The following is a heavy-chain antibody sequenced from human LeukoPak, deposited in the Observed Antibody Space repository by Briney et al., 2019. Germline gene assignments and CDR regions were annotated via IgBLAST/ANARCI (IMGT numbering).Heavy chain of an antibody. CDR3: ANSNWNTFDY. J-gene: IGHJ4*02. CDR1: GITFSSNV. D-gene: IGHD1/OR15-1a*01. V-gene: IGHV3-23*01. CDR2: ISGSAGTT. Sequence: GGSLRLSCAASGITFSSNVMSWVRQAPGKGLEWVSGISGSAGTTYYADSVKGRFTIPRDSSKNTLYLQMNSLRAEDTAVYYCANSNWNTFDYWGQGTLVTVSS.